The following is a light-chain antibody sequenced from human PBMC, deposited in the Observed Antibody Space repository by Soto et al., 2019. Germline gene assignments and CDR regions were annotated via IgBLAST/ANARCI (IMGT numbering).Light chain of an antibody. CDR1: QGISSY. Sequence: AIRMTQSPSSFSASTGDRVTITCRASQGISSYLAWYQQKPGKAPKLLIYAASTLQSGVPSRFSGSGSGTDFTLTISCLQSEDFATYCCQQYYSYPQTFGPGTKVDIK. J-gene: IGKJ3*01. CDR3: QQYYSYPQT. V-gene: IGKV1-8*01. CDR2: AAS.